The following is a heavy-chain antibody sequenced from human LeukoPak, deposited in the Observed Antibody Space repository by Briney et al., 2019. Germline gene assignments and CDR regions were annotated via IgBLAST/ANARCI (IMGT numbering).Heavy chain of an antibody. J-gene: IGHJ4*02. Sequence: GGSLRLSCAASGFTVSSNYMSWVRQAPGKGLEWVSVIYSGGSTYYADSVKGRFTISRGNSKNTLYLQMNSLRAEDTAVYYCARDHDCSSTSCHPFDYWGQGTLVTVSS. V-gene: IGHV3-53*01. CDR1: GFTVSSNY. CDR2: IYSGGST. CDR3: ARDHDCSSTSCHPFDY. D-gene: IGHD2-2*01.